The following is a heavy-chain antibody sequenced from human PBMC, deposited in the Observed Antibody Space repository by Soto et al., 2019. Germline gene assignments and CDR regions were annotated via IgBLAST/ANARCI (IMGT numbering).Heavy chain of an antibody. Sequence: SETLSLTCTVSGGSISSGDYYRSWIRQPPGKGLEWIGYIYYSGSTYYNPSLKSRVTISVDTSKNQFSLKLSSVTAADTAVYYCARVGGFGATTIDYWGQGTLVT. CDR3: ARVGGFGATTIDY. CDR1: GGSISSGDYY. D-gene: IGHD3-10*01. CDR2: IYYSGST. V-gene: IGHV4-30-4*01. J-gene: IGHJ4*02.